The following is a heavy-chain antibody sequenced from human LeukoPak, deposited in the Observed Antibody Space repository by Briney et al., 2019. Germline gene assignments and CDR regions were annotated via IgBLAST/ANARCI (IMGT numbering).Heavy chain of an antibody. CDR3: ARTYMPDHGGEIVELKD. CDR1: GGSISSGGYF. J-gene: IGHJ4*02. Sequence: SETLSLTCTVSGGSISSGGYFWSWIRQHPGKGLDWIGYIYYSGSTYYNPSLRSRLTISLDTSKNQYALKLRYVTAAGRALYYCARTYMPDHGGEIVELKDWGQGTMVSVSS. D-gene: IGHD2-15*01. CDR2: IYYSGST. V-gene: IGHV4-31*03.